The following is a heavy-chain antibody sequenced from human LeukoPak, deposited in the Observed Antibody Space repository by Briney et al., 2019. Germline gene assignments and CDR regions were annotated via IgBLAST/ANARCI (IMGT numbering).Heavy chain of an antibody. D-gene: IGHD1-26*01. J-gene: IGHJ2*01. CDR3: AKDAEGGGSYYGWYFDL. V-gene: IGHV3-30*02. CDR1: GFTFSSYG. CDR2: IRYDGSNK. Sequence: GGSLRLSCAASGFTFSSYGMHWVRQAPGKGLEWVAFIRYDGSNKYYADSVKGRFTISRDNSKNTLYLQMNSLRAEDTAVYYCAKDAEGGGSYYGWYFDLWGRGTLVTVSS.